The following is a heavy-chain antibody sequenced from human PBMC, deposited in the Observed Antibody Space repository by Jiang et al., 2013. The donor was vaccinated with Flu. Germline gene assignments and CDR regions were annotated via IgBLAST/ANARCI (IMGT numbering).Heavy chain of an antibody. J-gene: IGHJ4*02. CDR2: ISGSGGST. CDR1: GFTFSSQA. V-gene: IGHV3-23*01. D-gene: IGHD3-22*01. Sequence: GLVQPGGFLRLSCAASGFTFSSQAVTWVRQAPGKGLEWVSAISGSGGSTYYADSVKGRFTISRDNSKNTLYLQMNSLRAEDTAVYYCAKRDSTGYYSWCFDYWGQGTLVTVSS. CDR3: AKRDSTGYYSWCFDY.